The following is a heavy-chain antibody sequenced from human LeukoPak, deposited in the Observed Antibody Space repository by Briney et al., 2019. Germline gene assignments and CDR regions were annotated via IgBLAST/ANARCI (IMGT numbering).Heavy chain of an antibody. J-gene: IGHJ4*02. Sequence: PGGSLRLSCAASGFTFSSYSMNWVRQAPGKGLEWVSSISSSSSYIYYADSVKGRFTISRDNAKNSLYLQMNSLRAEDTAVYYCASPHYYGSGSYEQFDYWGQGTLVTVSS. CDR3: ASPHYYGSGSYEQFDY. V-gene: IGHV3-21*01. CDR1: GFTFSSYS. D-gene: IGHD3-10*01. CDR2: ISSSSSYI.